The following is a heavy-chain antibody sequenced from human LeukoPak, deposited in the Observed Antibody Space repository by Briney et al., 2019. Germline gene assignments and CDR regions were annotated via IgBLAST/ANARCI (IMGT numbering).Heavy chain of an antibody. CDR1: GFTFSSYT. Sequence: PGGSLRLSCTASGFTFSSYTMTWVRQAPGKGLKWVSTITTGDGNTYYADSVKGRFTVSRDDSKNTLYLQMNSLRAEDTAVYYCARDPDYYDSSGGGFDYWGQGTLVTVSS. J-gene: IGHJ4*02. CDR3: ARDPDYYDSSGGGFDY. V-gene: IGHV3-23*01. CDR2: ITTGDGNT. D-gene: IGHD3-22*01.